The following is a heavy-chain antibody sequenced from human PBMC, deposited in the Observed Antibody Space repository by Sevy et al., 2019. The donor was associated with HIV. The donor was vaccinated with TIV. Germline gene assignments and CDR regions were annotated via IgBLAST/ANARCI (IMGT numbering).Heavy chain of an antibody. J-gene: IGHJ4*02. CDR2: IGTAAGIT. D-gene: IGHD3-3*02. V-gene: IGHV3-48*02. Sequence: GGSLRLSCAASGFTFNTYSLIWVRQTPGKGLEWLSFIGTAAGITYYADSVKGRFTISRDNAKNSLYLQMNSLIDEDTAVYYYARRPGHYCIDYWGQGTLVTVSS. CDR3: ARRPGHYCIDY. CDR1: GFTFNTYS.